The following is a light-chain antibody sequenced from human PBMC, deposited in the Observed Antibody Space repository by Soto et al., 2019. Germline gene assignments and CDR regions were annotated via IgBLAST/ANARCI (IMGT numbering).Light chain of an antibody. CDR3: AAWDDNLNAYV. J-gene: IGLJ1*01. CDR2: LGD. Sequence: QSVLTQPPSASSTPGQTVTISCSGSTSNIGTFYVYWYQHLPGTAPKLLIYLGDQRASGVSDRFSGSKSGTSASLAINGLLSDYEADYYCAAWDDNLNAYVFGSGTKLTVL. V-gene: IGLV1-47*02. CDR1: TSNIGTFY.